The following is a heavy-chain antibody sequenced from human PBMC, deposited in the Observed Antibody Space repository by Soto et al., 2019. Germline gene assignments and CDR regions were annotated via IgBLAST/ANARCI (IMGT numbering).Heavy chain of an antibody. CDR3: AKVIGYYDSSGYFDY. CDR1: GFTFSSYA. J-gene: IGHJ4*02. Sequence: PGGSLRLSCAASGFTFSSYAMSWVRQAPGKGLEWVSAISGSGGSTYYADSVKGRFTISRDNSKNTLYLQMNNLRAEDTAVYYCAKVIGYYDSSGYFDYWGQGTLVTVSS. CDR2: ISGSGGST. D-gene: IGHD3-22*01. V-gene: IGHV3-23*01.